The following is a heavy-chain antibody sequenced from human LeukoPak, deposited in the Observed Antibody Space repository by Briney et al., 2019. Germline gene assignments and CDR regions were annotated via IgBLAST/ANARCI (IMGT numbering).Heavy chain of an antibody. CDR3: AKDLSSGSRRAY. Sequence: GGSLRLSCAASGFTSSSYAMSWVRQAPGKGLEWVSALSGSGGSTYYVDSVKGRFTISRDNSKNTLYLQMNSLRAEDTGVYYCAKDLSSGSRRAYWGQGTLVTVSS. CDR1: GFTSSSYA. D-gene: IGHD6-19*01. CDR2: LSGSGGST. J-gene: IGHJ4*02. V-gene: IGHV3-23*01.